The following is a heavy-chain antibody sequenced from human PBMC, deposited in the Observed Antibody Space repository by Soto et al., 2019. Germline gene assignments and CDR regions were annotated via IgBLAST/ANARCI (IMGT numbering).Heavy chain of an antibody. D-gene: IGHD3-22*01. V-gene: IGHV1-58*02. CDR2: IVAGSGKT. CDR1: GVSFRSYR. CDR3: AAEKTYYYDSSGYHDAFDI. J-gene: IGHJ3*02. Sequence: GASVKVSCKASGVSFRSYRIYWVRQAPGQRLEWIGWIVAGSGKTNYAQKFQGRVTITRDMSTSTAYMELSSLRSEDTAVYYCAAEKTYYYDSSGYHDAFDIWGQGTMVTVSS.